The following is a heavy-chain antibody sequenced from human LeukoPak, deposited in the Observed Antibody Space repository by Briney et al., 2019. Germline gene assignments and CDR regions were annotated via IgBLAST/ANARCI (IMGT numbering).Heavy chain of an antibody. CDR3: ARVGGGYCSSTSCLKGYYYGMDV. Sequence: GGSLRLSCAASGFTFSNFAMSWVRQAPGKGLEWVSAISGSGGSTYYADSVKGRFTISRDNAKNSLYLQMNSLRAEDTAVYYCARVGGGYCSSTSCLKGYYYGMDVWGQGTTVTVSS. V-gene: IGHV3-23*01. CDR1: GFTFSNFA. CDR2: ISGSGGST. D-gene: IGHD2-2*01. J-gene: IGHJ6*02.